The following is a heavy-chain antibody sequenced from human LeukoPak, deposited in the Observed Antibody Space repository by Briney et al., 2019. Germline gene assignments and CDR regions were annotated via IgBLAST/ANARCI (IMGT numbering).Heavy chain of an antibody. D-gene: IGHD3-22*01. J-gene: IGHJ4*02. CDR1: GDSVSSNSAA. Sequence: SQTLSLTCAISGDSVSSNSAAWNWIRQSPSRGLEWLGRTYFKSKWYYDYAGSVKSRITINPDTTKNQFSLQLNSVTPEDTAVYYCAKVVPYYDSITGYFDYWGQGTLVTVSS. CDR3: AKVVPYYDSITGYFDY. V-gene: IGHV6-1*01. CDR2: TYFKSKWYY.